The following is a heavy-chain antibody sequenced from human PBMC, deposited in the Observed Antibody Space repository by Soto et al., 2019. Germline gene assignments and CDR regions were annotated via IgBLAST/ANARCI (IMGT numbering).Heavy chain of an antibody. V-gene: IGHV3-23*05. Sequence: EGQVVESGGDLVQPGDSLTISCPASGFTFSTYAMSWVRQAPGKGLEWVSGIHKTGTITFYADSVKGRFTISRDNSKNTLYLHMRSLRDGDTAVYYCVRDLNYKFFFDLWGQGTLVTVSS. D-gene: IGHD3-10*01. CDR2: IHKTGTIT. J-gene: IGHJ4*02. CDR1: GFTFSTYA. CDR3: VRDLNYKFFFDL.